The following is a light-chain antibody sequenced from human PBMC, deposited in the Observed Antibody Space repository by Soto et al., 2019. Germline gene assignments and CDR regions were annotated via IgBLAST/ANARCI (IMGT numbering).Light chain of an antibody. CDR3: QTWGTGPRV. Sequence: QSVLTQSPSASASLGASVKLTCTLSSGHSSYAIAWHQQQPEKGPRYLMKLNSDGSHSKGDGIPDRFSGPSSGAERYLTISSLQSEDEADYYCQTWGTGPRVFGGGTKVTVL. J-gene: IGLJ3*02. V-gene: IGLV4-69*01. CDR1: SGHSSYA. CDR2: LNSDGSH.